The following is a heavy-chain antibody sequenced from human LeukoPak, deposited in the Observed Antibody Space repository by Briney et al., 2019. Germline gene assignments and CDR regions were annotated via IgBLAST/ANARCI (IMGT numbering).Heavy chain of an antibody. CDR2: IWYDGSNK. CDR3: ARDRSTGSYFYFDY. J-gene: IGHJ4*01. V-gene: IGHV3-33*01. CDR1: GFTFSTYG. Sequence: GGSLRLSCAASGFTFSTYGMYWVRQAPGKGLEWVAVIWYDGSNKYYADSVKGRFTISRDNSKNTLYLQMNSLRAEDTAVYYCARDRSTGSYFYFDYWGHGTLVTVSS. D-gene: IGHD6-19*01.